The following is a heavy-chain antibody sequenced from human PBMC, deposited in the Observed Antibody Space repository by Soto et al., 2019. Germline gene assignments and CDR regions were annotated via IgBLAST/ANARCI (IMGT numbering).Heavy chain of an antibody. CDR1: GFTFSDYY. CDR2: ISSTSRHT. J-gene: IGHJ4*02. Sequence: QVHLVESGGGLVKPGGSLRLSCAASGFTFSDYYVTWIRQAPGKGLEWLSYISSTSRHTDYANSVKGRFTISRDNANNSLFLQMNSLRVDDTAVYFCARAASAAGSRYFDSWGQGALVTVSS. CDR3: ARAASAAGSRYFDS. D-gene: IGHD6-13*01. V-gene: IGHV3-11*06.